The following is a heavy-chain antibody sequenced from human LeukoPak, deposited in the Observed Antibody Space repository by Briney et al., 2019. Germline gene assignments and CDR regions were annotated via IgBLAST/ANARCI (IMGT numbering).Heavy chain of an antibody. CDR3: AKWSSVLHYYDSSLHFDY. J-gene: IGHJ4*02. CDR1: AFTFSSYS. CDR2: ISSSGSYI. Sequence: GGSLRLSCAASAFTFSSYSMNWVRQAPGKGLEWVSSISSSGSYIYYADSVKGRFTISRDNAKNSLYLQMNSLRAEDTAVYYCAKWSSVLHYYDSSLHFDYWGQGTLVTVSS. V-gene: IGHV3-21*01. D-gene: IGHD3-22*01.